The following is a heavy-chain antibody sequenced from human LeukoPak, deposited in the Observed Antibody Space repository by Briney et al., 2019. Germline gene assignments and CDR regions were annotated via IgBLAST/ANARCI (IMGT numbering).Heavy chain of an antibody. Sequence: PSETLSLTCAVSGGSISGDNWWTWLRQPPGKGLEWIGQIYHSGSTNYSPSLKSRVTISVDKSKNNFSLKLSSVTAADTAIYYCARDLVDSGGYYFDYWGQGTLVTVSS. D-gene: IGHD3-22*01. J-gene: IGHJ4*02. CDR2: IYHSGST. CDR3: ARDLVDSGGYYFDY. CDR1: GGSISGDNW. V-gene: IGHV4-4*02.